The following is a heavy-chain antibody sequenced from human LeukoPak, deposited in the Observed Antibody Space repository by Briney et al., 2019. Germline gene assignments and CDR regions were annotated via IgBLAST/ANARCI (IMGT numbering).Heavy chain of an antibody. CDR3: ARDYDFAILNGYMDV. CDR1: GFTFSRYE. CDR2: ISSSGSTI. Sequence: GGSLRLSCAASGFTFSRYEMNWVRQAPGKGLEWVSYISSSGSTIYYADSVKGRFTISRDNAKNSLYLQMNSLRAEDTAVYYCARDYDFAILNGYMDVWGKGTTVTVSS. V-gene: IGHV3-48*03. J-gene: IGHJ6*03. D-gene: IGHD3-3*01.